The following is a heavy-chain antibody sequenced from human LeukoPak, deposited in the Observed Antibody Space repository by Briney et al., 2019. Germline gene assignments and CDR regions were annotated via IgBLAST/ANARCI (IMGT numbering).Heavy chain of an antibody. V-gene: IGHV3-7*01. J-gene: IGHJ4*02. CDR1: GFTFSNYW. Sequence: GGSLRLSCAASGFTFSNYWMSWVRQAPGKGLEWVANIKQDGSEKYYVDSVKGRFTISRDNAKNSLYLQMNSLRAEDTAVYYCARDFNYDSSDPFDYWGQGTLVTVSS. D-gene: IGHD3-22*01. CDR2: IKQDGSEK. CDR3: ARDFNYDSSDPFDY.